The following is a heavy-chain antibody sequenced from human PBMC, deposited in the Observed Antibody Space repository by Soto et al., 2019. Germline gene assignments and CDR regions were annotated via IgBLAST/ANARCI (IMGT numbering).Heavy chain of an antibody. CDR1: GFSLSTSGVG. CDR3: SRTLWFGELT. V-gene: IGHV2-5*02. CDR2: IYWDDDK. Sequence: QITLKESGPTLVKPTQTLTLTCTFSGFSLSTSGVGVNWIRQPPGKALEWLAVIYWDDDKRYSPSLKSRLTITKDASKTQVVLTMTNMDPVDTATYSCSRTLWFGELTWGQGTLVTVSS. D-gene: IGHD3-10*01. J-gene: IGHJ5*02.